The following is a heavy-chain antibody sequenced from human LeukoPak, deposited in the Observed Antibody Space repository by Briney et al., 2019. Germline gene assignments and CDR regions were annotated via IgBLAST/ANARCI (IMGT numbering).Heavy chain of an antibody. D-gene: IGHD5-18*01. Sequence: ASVKVSCKASGNTFTTYCIHWVRQAPGQRLEWMGWINAVNGNTKYSQKFQGRVSITRDTSASTAYMELSSLRSEDTAVYYCARDKYSFGYKDGFDYWGQGTLVTVSS. J-gene: IGHJ4*02. CDR3: ARDKYSFGYKDGFDY. CDR2: INAVNGNT. CDR1: GNTFTTYC. V-gene: IGHV1-3*01.